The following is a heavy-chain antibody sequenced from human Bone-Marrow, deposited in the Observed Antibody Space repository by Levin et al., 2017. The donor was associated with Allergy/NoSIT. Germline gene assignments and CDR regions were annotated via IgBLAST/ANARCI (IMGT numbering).Heavy chain of an antibody. D-gene: IGHD6-19*01. CDR1: GFTFSDHY. V-gene: IGHV3-72*01. J-gene: IGHJ2*01. CDR3: ARLTYGSGYGWYFDL. Sequence: GGSLRLSCAVSGFTFSDHYMDWVRQAPGKGLEWVARSRNKASSDTTEYAASVKGRFTISRDDSENSLNLQMNSLKTEDTALYYCARLTYGSGYGWYFDLWGRGTLVTVSS. CDR2: SRNKASSDTT.